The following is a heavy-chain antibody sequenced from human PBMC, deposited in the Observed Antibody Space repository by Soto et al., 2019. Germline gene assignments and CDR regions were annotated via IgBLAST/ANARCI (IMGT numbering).Heavy chain of an antibody. J-gene: IGHJ6*02. CDR2: INAGNGNT. D-gene: IGHD4-17*01. CDR1: GYTFTSYA. CDR3: ASPNYGDYVEDYYYYGMDV. V-gene: IGHV1-3*01. Sequence: ASVKVSCKASGYTFTSYAMHCVRQAPGQRLEWMGWINAGNGNTKYSQKFQGRVTITRDTSASTAYMELSSLRSEDTAVYYCASPNYGDYVEDYYYYGMDVWGQGTTVTVSS.